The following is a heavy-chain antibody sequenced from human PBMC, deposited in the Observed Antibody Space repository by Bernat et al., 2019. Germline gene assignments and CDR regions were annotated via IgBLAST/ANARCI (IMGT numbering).Heavy chain of an antibody. J-gene: IGHJ6*03. Sequence: QVQLVQSGAEVKKPGSSVKVSCKASGDTFSSYAISWVRQAPGQGLEWMGGIIPIFGTANYTQKFQDRVTITADESMSTAYMELSSLRSEDTAVYYCARAVLRSSRLYYYYYMDVWGKGTTVTVSS. D-gene: IGHD6-6*01. V-gene: IGHV1-69*01. CDR1: GDTFSSYA. CDR2: IIPIFGTA. CDR3: ARAVLRSSRLYYYYYMDV.